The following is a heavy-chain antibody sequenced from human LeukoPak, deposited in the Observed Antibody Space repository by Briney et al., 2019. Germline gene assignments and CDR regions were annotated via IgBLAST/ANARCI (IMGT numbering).Heavy chain of an antibody. J-gene: IGHJ4*02. CDR2: INSAGRTI. CDR3: ASQIEGAGY. Sequence: GGSLRLSCSVSGFPFSTYWMPWVRQAPGKGLVWVSRINSAGRTISYANSVKGRFTISRDNAKNTLYLQMNSLRVEDTAVYYCASQIEGAGYWGQGTLVTVSP. D-gene: IGHD1-26*01. CDR1: GFPFSTYW. V-gene: IGHV3-74*01.